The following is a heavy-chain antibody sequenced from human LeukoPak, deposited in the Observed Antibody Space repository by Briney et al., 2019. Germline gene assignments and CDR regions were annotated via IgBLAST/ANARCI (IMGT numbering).Heavy chain of an antibody. V-gene: IGHV1-24*01. CDR2: FDPEDGET. Sequence: ASVKVSCKVSGYTLTELSMHWVRQAPGKGLEWMGGFDPEDGETIYAQKFQGRVTMTEDTSIDTAYMELSSLRSEDAAVYYCATDRYLFESSKADAFDIWGQGTMVTVSS. J-gene: IGHJ3*02. D-gene: IGHD2-2*01. CDR3: ATDRYLFESSKADAFDI. CDR1: GYTLTELS.